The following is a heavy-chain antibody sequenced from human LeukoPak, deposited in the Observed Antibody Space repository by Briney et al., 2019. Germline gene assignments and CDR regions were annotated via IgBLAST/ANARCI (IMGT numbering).Heavy chain of an antibody. Sequence: SETLSLTCTVSGGSVSSGSYYWTWIRQPPGKGLEWIGYIYYSGSTNYNPSLKSRATISVDTSKNQFSLKLSSVTAADTAAYYCARGHRKYYYWGQGTLVTVSS. J-gene: IGHJ4*02. V-gene: IGHV4-61*01. CDR2: IYYSGST. D-gene: IGHD3-10*01. CDR1: GGSVSSGSYY. CDR3: ARGHRKYYY.